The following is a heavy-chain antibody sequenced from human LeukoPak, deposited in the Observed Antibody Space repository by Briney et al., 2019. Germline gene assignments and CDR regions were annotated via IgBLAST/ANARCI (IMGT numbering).Heavy chain of an antibody. V-gene: IGHV4-38-2*01. CDR3: AKTTWIQLWSFDY. Sequence: SSETLSLTCAVSGYSISSGYYWGWIRQPPGRGLEWIGSIYHSGSTYYNPSLKSRVTISVDTSKNQFSLKLSSVTAADTAVYYCAKTTWIQLWSFDYWGQGTLVTVSS. J-gene: IGHJ4*02. CDR2: IYHSGST. CDR1: GYSISSGYY. D-gene: IGHD5-18*01.